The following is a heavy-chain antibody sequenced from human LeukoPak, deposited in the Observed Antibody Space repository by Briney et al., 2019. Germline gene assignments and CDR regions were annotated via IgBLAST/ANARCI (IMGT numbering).Heavy chain of an antibody. V-gene: IGHV1-18*01. J-gene: IGHJ3*02. CDR2: ISAYNGNT. CDR3: ARSREYCYDSSGYYYFRPDAFDI. D-gene: IGHD3-22*01. CDR1: GYTFSSYG. Sequence: ASVKVSCKASGYTFSSYGISWVRQAPGQGLEWMGWISAYNGNTNYAQKFQGRVTMTTDTSTSTAYMELRSLRSDDTAVYYCARSREYCYDSSGYYYFRPDAFDIWGQGTMVTVSS.